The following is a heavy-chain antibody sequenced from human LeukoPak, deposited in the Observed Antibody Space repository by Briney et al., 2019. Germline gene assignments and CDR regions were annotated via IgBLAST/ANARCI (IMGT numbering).Heavy chain of an antibody. D-gene: IGHD2-2*01. V-gene: IGHV3-7*01. J-gene: IGHJ6*04. CDR3: ARDGVSAALDV. CDR1: GFRLSTYW. Sequence: GGSLRLSCAVSGFRLSTYWMSWVRQAPGEGLEWLTNIKQDGSEKYYVDSVKGRFTISRDNAKNSLYLQMNSLRTEDTAVYYCARDGVSAALDVWGKGTTVTVSS. CDR2: IKQDGSEK.